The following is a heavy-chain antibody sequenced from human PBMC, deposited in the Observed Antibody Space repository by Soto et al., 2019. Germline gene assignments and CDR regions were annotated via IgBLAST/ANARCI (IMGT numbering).Heavy chain of an antibody. Sequence: QVQLVQSGAEVKKPGASVKVSCKASGYTFTGYYMHWVRQAPGQGLEWMGWINPNSGGTNYAQKFQGWVTMTRDPSISTAYMELSRLRSDDTAVYYCARDFFSSWPTLDPWGQGTLVTVSS. CDR2: INPNSGGT. CDR3: ARDFFSSWPTLDP. D-gene: IGHD6-13*01. J-gene: IGHJ5*02. V-gene: IGHV1-2*04. CDR1: GYTFTGYY.